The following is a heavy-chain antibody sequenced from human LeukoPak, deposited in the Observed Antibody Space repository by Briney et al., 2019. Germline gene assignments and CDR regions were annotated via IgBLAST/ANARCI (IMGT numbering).Heavy chain of an antibody. J-gene: IGHJ4*02. CDR3: ARDAGSGWSSFDY. V-gene: IGHV6-1*01. CDR1: GDSVSSNSAA. Sequence: SQTLSLTRAISGDSVSSNSAAWNWIRQSPSRGLEWLGRTYYRSKWYNDYVVSMKSRITINPDTSKDQFSLQLISVTPEDTAVYYCARDAGSGWSSFDYWGQGTLVTVSS. CDR2: TYYRSKWYN. D-gene: IGHD6-19*01.